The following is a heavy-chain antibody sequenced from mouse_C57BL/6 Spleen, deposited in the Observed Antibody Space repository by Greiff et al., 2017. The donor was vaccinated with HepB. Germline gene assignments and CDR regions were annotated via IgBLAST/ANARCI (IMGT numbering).Heavy chain of an antibody. CDR2: INPSSGYT. V-gene: IGHV1-4*01. J-gene: IGHJ3*01. Sequence: QVQLQQSGAELARPGASVKMSCKASGYTFTSYTMHWVKQRPGQGLEWIGYINPSSGYTKYNQKFKDKATLTADKSSSTAYMQLSSLTSEDSAVYDCARWGYDYVFAYWGQGTLVTVSA. CDR3: ARWGYDYVFAY. CDR1: GYTFTSYT. D-gene: IGHD2-4*01.